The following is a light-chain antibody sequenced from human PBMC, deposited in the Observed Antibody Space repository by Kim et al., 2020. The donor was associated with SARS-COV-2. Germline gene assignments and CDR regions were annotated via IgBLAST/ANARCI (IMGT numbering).Light chain of an antibody. Sequence: IQMTQSPSTLSASVGDRVTITCRASQSISSWLAWYQQKPGKDPKLLIYDASSLGSGVPSRFSGSGSETEFTLTISSLQPDDFATYYCQQYISYSTFGQGTKLEI. J-gene: IGKJ2*01. CDR1: QSISSW. CDR2: DAS. CDR3: QQYISYST. V-gene: IGKV1-5*01.